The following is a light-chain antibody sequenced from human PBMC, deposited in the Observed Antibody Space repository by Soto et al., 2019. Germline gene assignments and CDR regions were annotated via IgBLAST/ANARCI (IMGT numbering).Light chain of an antibody. V-gene: IGLV1-40*01. CDR3: QSYDSSLSEGV. CDR2: GNS. Sequence: QSALTQPPSVSGAPGQRVTISCTGSSSNIGAGYDVHWYQQLPGTAPKLLIYGNSNRPSEVPDRFSGSKSGTSASLAISGLQADDEADYYCQSYDSSLSEGVFGGGTKLTVL. CDR1: SSNIGAGYD. J-gene: IGLJ2*01.